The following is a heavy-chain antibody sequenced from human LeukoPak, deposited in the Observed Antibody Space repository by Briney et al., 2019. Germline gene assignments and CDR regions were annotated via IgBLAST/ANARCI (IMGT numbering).Heavy chain of an antibody. CDR2: ISYDGSNK. J-gene: IGHJ4*02. CDR3: TRDFFGIDY. Sequence: GGSLRLSCAASGFTFSSYGMHWVRQAPGKGLEWVAVISYDGSNKYYADSVKGRFTISRDNAKNTVYLQMNSLRAEDTAIYYCTRDFFGIDYWGQGTLVTVSS. CDR1: GFTFSSYG. V-gene: IGHV3-30*03. D-gene: IGHD3-3*01.